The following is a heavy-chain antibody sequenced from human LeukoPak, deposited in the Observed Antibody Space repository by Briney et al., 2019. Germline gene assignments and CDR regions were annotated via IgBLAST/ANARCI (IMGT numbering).Heavy chain of an antibody. J-gene: IGHJ4*02. CDR1: GFTFNTYG. Sequence: GGSLRLSCAASGFTFNTYGMNWVRQAPGKGLEWVSHITGSGGIIYYVDSVKGRFTVSRDNAKNSLYLQMNSLRDEDTAVYYCARDEYYDSSGCGRRAFDYWGQGTLVTVSS. D-gene: IGHD3-22*01. CDR3: ARDEYYDSSGCGRRAFDY. V-gene: IGHV3-48*02. CDR2: ITGSGGII.